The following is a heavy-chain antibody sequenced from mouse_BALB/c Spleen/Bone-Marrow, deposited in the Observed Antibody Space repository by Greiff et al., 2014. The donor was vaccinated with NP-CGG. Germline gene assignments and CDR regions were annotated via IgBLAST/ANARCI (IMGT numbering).Heavy chain of an antibody. CDR1: GFNIKHYY. V-gene: IGHV14-4*02. J-gene: IGHJ2*01. Sequence: EVQLQQSGAELVRSGASVKLSCTASGFNIKHYYMHWVKQRPEQGLEWIGWIDPENGDTEYAPKFQDKATMTADTSSNTAYLQLRSLTSEDTAVYYCTAGDAYFYFDYWGQGTTLTVSS. D-gene: IGHD2-3*01. CDR3: TAGDAYFYFDY. CDR2: IDPENGDT.